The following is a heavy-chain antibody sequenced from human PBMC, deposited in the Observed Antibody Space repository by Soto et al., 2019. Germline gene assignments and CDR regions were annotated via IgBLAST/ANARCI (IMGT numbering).Heavy chain of an antibody. D-gene: IGHD2-8*02. CDR3: VKDWTGDKCPCMDV. CDR1: GFTFSNHA. CDR2: ITNGGGST. V-gene: IGHV3-23*01. Sequence: GGSLRLSCLASGFTFSNHAMSWVRQAPGKGLEWVSAITNGGGSTHYADSVKGRFAISRDDSKNTLYLQIISLGAEDTAVYYCVKDWTGDKCPCMDVWGQGTTVTVSS. J-gene: IGHJ6*02.